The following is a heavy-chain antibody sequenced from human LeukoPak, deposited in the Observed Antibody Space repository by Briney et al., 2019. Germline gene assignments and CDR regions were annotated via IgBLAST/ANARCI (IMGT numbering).Heavy chain of an antibody. CDR3: ARWGYDSSGYYYQADY. CDR2: IYYSGST. CDR1: GGSISSYY. D-gene: IGHD3-22*01. Sequence: PSETLSLTCTVSGGSISSYYWSWIRQPPGKGLEWIGYIYYSGSTNYNPSFKSRVTISVDTSKNQFSLKLSSVTAADTAVYYCARWGYDSSGYYYQADYWGQGTLVTVSS. V-gene: IGHV4-59*01. J-gene: IGHJ4*02.